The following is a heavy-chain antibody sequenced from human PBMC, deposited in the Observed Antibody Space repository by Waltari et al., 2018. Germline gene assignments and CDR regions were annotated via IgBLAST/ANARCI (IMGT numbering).Heavy chain of an antibody. Sequence: QVQLVQSGAEVKKPGASVKVSCKVSGYTLTELSMHWVRQAPGKGLEWMGGLDPEDGETIYAQKFQGRVTMTEDTSTDTAYMELSSLRSEDTAVYYCATGRSSTTRRSGAFDIWGQGTMVTVSS. D-gene: IGHD2-2*01. CDR3: ATGRSSTTRRSGAFDI. CDR1: GYTLTELS. V-gene: IGHV1-24*01. CDR2: LDPEDGET. J-gene: IGHJ3*02.